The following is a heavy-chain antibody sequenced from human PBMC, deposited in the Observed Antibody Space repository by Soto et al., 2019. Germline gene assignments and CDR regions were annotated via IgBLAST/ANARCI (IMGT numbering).Heavy chain of an antibody. CDR1: GFTFGGSA. D-gene: IGHD5-12*01. CDR2: IRSRAYSRTT. J-gene: IGHJ4*02. CDR3: SRGMCSVYETSPLFFDY. Sequence: GGSLRLSCSASGFTFGGSAMSWFRQAPGKGLEWVGFIRSRAYSRTTEYATSVIGRFTISRDDSSGIAYLQMNSLKTEDTAVYYCSRGMCSVYETSPLFFDYWGLGTLVTVSS. V-gene: IGHV3-49*03.